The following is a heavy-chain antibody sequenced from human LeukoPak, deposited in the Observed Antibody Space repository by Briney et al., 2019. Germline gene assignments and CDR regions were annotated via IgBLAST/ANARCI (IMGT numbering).Heavy chain of an antibody. J-gene: IGHJ4*02. CDR2: ISSSGSTI. CDR3: AKDSGYSYGYDGYY. CDR1: GFTFSDYY. V-gene: IGHV3-11*01. D-gene: IGHD5-18*01. Sequence: AGGSLRLSCAASGFTFSDYYMSWIRQAPGKGLEWVSYISSSGSTIYYADSVKGRFTISRDNSKNTLYLQMNSLRAEDTAVYYCAKDSGYSYGYDGYYWGQGTLVTVSS.